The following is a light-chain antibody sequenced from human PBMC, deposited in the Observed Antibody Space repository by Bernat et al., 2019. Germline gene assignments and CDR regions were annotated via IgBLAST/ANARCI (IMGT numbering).Light chain of an antibody. CDR1: SSDVGGYNY. J-gene: IGLJ2*01. CDR3: SSYTDRITPL. CDR2: DVT. Sequence: QSALTQPASVSGAPGQSITISCTGTSSDVGGYNYVSWFQQHSGNAHKILIDDVTNRPLGDSVRFSGSKSGNTATLTISALQGEDEAAYYCSSYTDRITPLFGGGTKLTVL. V-gene: IGLV2-14*03.